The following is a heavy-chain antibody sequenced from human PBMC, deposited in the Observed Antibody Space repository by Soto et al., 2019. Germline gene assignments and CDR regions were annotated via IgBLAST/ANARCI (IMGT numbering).Heavy chain of an antibody. CDR2: LSWDSGNI. CDR1: GFTFDDYA. J-gene: IGHJ4*02. CDR3: VKDVRAVAGLTTLYFDY. V-gene: IGHV3-9*01. D-gene: IGHD6-19*01. Sequence: GWSLRLACASSGFTFDDYAMHWVRQVPGKGLEWVSGLSWDSGNIDYGDSVKGRFTISRNNAKNSLYLQMNSLRPEDTAFYYCVKDVRAVAGLTTLYFDYWGQGTLVTVSS.